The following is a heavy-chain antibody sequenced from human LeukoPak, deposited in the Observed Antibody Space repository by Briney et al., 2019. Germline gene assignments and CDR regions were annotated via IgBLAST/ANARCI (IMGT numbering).Heavy chain of an antibody. CDR1: VYTLTELS. CDR3: ATDMRNYDYVWGSPRHAFDI. D-gene: IGHD3-16*01. CDR2: FDPEDGET. J-gene: IGHJ3*02. Sequence: ASVNVSCKVSVYTLTELSMHWVRQAPGKGLEWMRGFDPEDGETIYAQKFQGRVTMTEDTSTDTAYMELSSLRSEDTAVYYCATDMRNYDYVWGSPRHAFDIWGQGTMVTASS. V-gene: IGHV1-24*01.